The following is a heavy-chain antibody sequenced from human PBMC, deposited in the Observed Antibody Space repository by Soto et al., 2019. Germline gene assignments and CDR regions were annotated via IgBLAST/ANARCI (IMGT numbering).Heavy chain of an antibody. Sequence: PSETLSLTCTVSGGSISSGGYYWSWIRQHPGKGLEWIGYIYYSGSTNYNPSLKSRVTISVDTSKNQFSLKLTSVTAADTAVYYCARQIVGVTVDYWGQGTLVTVSS. D-gene: IGHD1-26*01. V-gene: IGHV4-61*08. CDR1: GGSISSGGYY. CDR3: ARQIVGVTVDY. CDR2: IYYSGST. J-gene: IGHJ4*01.